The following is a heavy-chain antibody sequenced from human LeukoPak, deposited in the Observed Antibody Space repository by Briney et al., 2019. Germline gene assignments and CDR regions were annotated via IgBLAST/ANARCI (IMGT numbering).Heavy chain of an antibody. D-gene: IGHD3-16*01. J-gene: IGHJ4*02. Sequence: PGGSLRLSCAASGFTFTDYWMSWVRQAPGKGLEWVANIKHDGGEKYYVDSVKGRFTISRDNAKNSLYLQMNSLRAEDTAVYYCVLLADPFGAAGSFDYWGQGTLVTVSS. CDR2: IKHDGGEK. CDR1: GFTFTDYW. V-gene: IGHV3-7*02. CDR3: VLLADPFGAAGSFDY.